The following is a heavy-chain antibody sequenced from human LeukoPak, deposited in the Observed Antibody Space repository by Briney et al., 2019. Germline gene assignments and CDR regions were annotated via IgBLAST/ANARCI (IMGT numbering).Heavy chain of an antibody. D-gene: IGHD3-22*01. J-gene: IGHJ5*02. CDR3: ARDPPGNYYDGSGYYS. CDR2: IKEDGSEK. Sequence: GGSLRLSRAVSGLTLSRYWMTWVRQAPGKGLEWVANIKEDGSEKYYVDSVKGRFTMSRDNAKNSLYLQMNSLRVEDTAVYYCARDPPGNYYDGSGYYSWGQGTLVTVSS. V-gene: IGHV3-7*01. CDR1: GLTLSRYW.